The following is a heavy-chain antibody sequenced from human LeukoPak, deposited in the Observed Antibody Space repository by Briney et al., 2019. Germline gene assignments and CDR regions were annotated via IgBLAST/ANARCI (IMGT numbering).Heavy chain of an antibody. V-gene: IGHV1-2*02. J-gene: IGHJ6*03. D-gene: IGHD3-22*01. Sequence: ASVKVSCKASGYTFTGYYMHWVRQAPGQGLAGMGWINPNSGGTNYAQKFQGGVTITRDTSISTAYMELSRLRSDDTAVYYCAREYSSGYYAYYYMDVWGKGTTVTVSS. CDR2: INPNSGGT. CDR1: GYTFTGYY. CDR3: AREYSSGYYAYYYMDV.